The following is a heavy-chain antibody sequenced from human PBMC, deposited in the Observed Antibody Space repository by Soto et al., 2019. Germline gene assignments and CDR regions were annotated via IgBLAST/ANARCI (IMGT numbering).Heavy chain of an antibody. D-gene: IGHD5-12*01. CDR1: GYSFTSYW. CDR2: IDPSDSYT. Sequence: RGESLKISCKGSGYSFTSYWISWVRQMPGKGLEWMGRIDPSDSYTNYSPSFQGHVTISADKSISTAYLQWSSLKASDTAMYYCARLGVEMATIGDYYYGMDVWGQGTTVTVSS. CDR3: ARLGVEMATIGDYYYGMDV. J-gene: IGHJ6*02. V-gene: IGHV5-10-1*01.